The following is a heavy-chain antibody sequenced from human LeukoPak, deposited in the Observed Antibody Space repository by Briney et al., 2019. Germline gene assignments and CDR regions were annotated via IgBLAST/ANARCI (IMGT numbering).Heavy chain of an antibody. V-gene: IGHV4-61*01. CDR2: IYYSGST. D-gene: IGHD3-3*01. CDR1: GGSVSSGSYY. CDR3: ARDPITIFGVDPYYYYGMDV. J-gene: IGHJ6*02. Sequence: PSETLSLTCTVSGGSVSSGSYYWSWIRQPPGKGLEWIGYIYYSGSTNYNPSLKSRVTISVDTSKNQFSLKLSSVTAADTAVYYCARDPITIFGVDPYYYYGMDVWGQGTTVTVSS.